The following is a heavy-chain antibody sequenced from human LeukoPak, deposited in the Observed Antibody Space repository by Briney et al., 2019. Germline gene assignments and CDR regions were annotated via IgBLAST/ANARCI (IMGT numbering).Heavy chain of an antibody. CDR1: GGTFSSYA. CDR3: ASLAVVAATELGY. Sequence: GASVKVSCKASGGTFSSYAISWVRQAPGQALEWMGGIIPIFGTANYAQKFQGRVTITTDESTSTAYMELSSLRSEDTAVYYCASLAVVAATELGYWGQGTLVTVSS. V-gene: IGHV1-69*05. CDR2: IIPIFGTA. J-gene: IGHJ4*02. D-gene: IGHD2-15*01.